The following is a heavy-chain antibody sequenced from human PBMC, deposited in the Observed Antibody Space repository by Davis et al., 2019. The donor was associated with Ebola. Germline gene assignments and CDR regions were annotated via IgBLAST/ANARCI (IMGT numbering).Heavy chain of an antibody. CDR2: ISWDGGST. V-gene: IGHV3-43D*03. Sequence: PGGSLRLSCAASGFTFDDYAMHWVRQAPGKGLEWVSLISWDGGSTYYADSVKGRFTISRDNAKNSLYLQMNSLRDEDTAVYYCARETRAGRRNWFDPWGQGTLVTVSS. CDR1: GFTFDDYA. D-gene: IGHD3-10*01. J-gene: IGHJ5*02. CDR3: ARETRAGRRNWFDP.